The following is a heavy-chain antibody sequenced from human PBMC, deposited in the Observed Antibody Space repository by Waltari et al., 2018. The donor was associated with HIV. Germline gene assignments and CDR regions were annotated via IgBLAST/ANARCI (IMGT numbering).Heavy chain of an antibody. CDR2: IDRDGRVL. J-gene: IGHJ6*02. CDR3: ARDVTRDFCGVYHSLFDV. Sequence: MQLVESGGTQIRPGGSLRLSCVGSGFIFGTHWLHWVRQVPGKGQQGSARIDRDGRVLTNEGLVKGRFSISRDNAKNKMFLQLTSLAVADSAVYHCARDVTRDFCGVYHSLFDVWGQGTTVTVSS. V-gene: IGHV3-74*03. CDR1: GFIFGTHW. D-gene: IGHD4-17*01.